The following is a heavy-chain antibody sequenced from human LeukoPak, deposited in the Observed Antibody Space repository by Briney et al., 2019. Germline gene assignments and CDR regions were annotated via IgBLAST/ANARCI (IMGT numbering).Heavy chain of an antibody. Sequence: SETLSLTCTVPGGSISTYYWSWIRQPPGKGLDWIGYIHYSGSTNYNPSLKSRVTISVDTSKNQFFLKLSSVTAADTAVYYCARVGFRTAFDIWGQGTMGTVSS. J-gene: IGHJ3*02. CDR3: ARVGFRTAFDI. CDR1: GGSISTYY. CDR2: IHYSGST. D-gene: IGHD3-10*01. V-gene: IGHV4-59*01.